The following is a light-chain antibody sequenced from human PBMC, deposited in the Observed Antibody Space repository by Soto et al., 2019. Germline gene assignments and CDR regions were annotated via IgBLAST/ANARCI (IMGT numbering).Light chain of an antibody. CDR3: QQYDNRPYT. Sequence: DIQMTQSPSSLSASVGDRVTITCQASQDVANFLNWYQQKPGKAPKLLIYDASNLETGVPSRFSGSGSGTDFTLTISSLQPEDIATYHCQQYDNRPYTFGQGTKLEIK. V-gene: IGKV1-33*01. CDR1: QDVANF. J-gene: IGKJ2*01. CDR2: DAS.